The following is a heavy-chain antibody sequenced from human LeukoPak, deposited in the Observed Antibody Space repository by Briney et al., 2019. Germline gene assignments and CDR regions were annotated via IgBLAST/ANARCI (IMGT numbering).Heavy chain of an antibody. V-gene: IGHV3-7*05. CDR2: IKQDGSEK. CDR1: EFTFSNYW. J-gene: IGHJ4*02. Sequence: GGSLRLSCAASEFTFSNYWMSWVRQAPGKGLEWVAHIKQDGSEKFYVDSVKGRFTISRDISKNTLYLQMNSLRAEDTAVYYCARVYYDSSGYYYTFDYWGQGTLVSVSS. D-gene: IGHD3-22*01. CDR3: ARVYYDSSGYYYTFDY.